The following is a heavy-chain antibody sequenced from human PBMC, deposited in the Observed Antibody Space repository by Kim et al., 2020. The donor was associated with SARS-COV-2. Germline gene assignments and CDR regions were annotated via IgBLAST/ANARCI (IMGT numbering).Heavy chain of an antibody. CDR1: GGTFSSYA. D-gene: IGHD6-13*01. V-gene: IGHV1-69*13. Sequence: SVKVSCKASGGTFSSYAISWVRQAPGQGLEWMGGIIPIFGTANYAQKFQGRVTITADESTSTAYMELSSLRSEDTAVYYCARDEYSSSWYGVGYYYYGMDVWGQGPTVTVSS. J-gene: IGHJ6*02. CDR2: IIPIFGTA. CDR3: ARDEYSSSWYGVGYYYYGMDV.